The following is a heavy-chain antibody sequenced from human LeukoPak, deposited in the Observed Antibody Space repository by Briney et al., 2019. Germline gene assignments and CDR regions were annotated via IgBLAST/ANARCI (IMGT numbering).Heavy chain of an antibody. J-gene: IGHJ6*03. D-gene: IGHD6-25*01. V-gene: IGHV3-23*01. CDR1: GFTFSSYA. Sequence: GRSLRLSCAASGFTFSSYAMSWVRQAPGKGPERVSTVSIDGGRTYYADSVKGRLTVSRDTSKNTLYLQMNSLRAEDTAVYYCARKGIGSSRYQNMDVWGKGTTVTVSS. CDR2: VSIDGGRT. CDR3: ARKGIGSSRYQNMDV.